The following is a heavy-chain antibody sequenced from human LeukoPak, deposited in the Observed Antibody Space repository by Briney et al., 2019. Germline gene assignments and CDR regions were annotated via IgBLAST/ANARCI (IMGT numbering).Heavy chain of an antibody. CDR3: ARGIAGGFDY. D-gene: IGHD6-13*01. CDR1: GFTFSSYA. J-gene: IGHJ4*02. V-gene: IGHV3-30-3*01. CDR2: ISYDGSNK. Sequence: GGSLRLSCAASGFTFSSYAMHWVRQAPGKGLEWVAVISYDGSNKYYADSVKGRFTISRDSSKNTLYLQMNSLRAEDTTVYYCARGIAGGFDYWGQGTLVTVSS.